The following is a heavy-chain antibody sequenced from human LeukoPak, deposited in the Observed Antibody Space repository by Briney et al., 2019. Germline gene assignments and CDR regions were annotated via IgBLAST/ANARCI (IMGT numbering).Heavy chain of an antibody. D-gene: IGHD6-19*01. CDR2: LYTSENT. CDR3: ARLAVAGRYNWFDP. V-gene: IGHV4-4*07. J-gene: IGHJ5*02. CDR1: GGSISSYY. Sequence: SETLSLTCTVAGGSISSYYWSWIRQPAGKGLEWIGRLYTSENTNYNPSLKSRVTMSVDTSKNQFSLKLSSVTAADTAVYYCARLAVAGRYNWFDPWGQGTLVTVSS.